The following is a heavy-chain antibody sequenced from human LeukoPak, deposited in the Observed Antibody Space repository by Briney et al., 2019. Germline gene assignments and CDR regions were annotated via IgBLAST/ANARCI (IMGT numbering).Heavy chain of an antibody. CDR2: ISGSGGGT. CDR3: AKAAGRGYNYGDYFDY. D-gene: IGHD5-18*01. J-gene: IGHJ4*02. V-gene: IGHV3-23*01. Sequence: QPGGSLRLSCAASGFTFSNSAMSWVRQAPGKGLEWVSAISGSGGGTYYADSVKGRFTISRDNSKNTLYVQMNSMRAADTAVYYCAKAAGRGYNYGDYFDYWGQGTLVTVSS. CDR1: GFTFSNSA.